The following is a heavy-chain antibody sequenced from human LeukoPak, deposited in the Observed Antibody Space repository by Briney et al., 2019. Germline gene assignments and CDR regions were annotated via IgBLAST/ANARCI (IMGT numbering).Heavy chain of an antibody. J-gene: IGHJ4*02. D-gene: IGHD3-3*01. Sequence: ASVKVSCKASGYTLTSYYMHWVRQAPGQGLEWMGIINPSGGSTSHAQKFQGRVTMTRDTSTSTVYMELSSLRSEDTAVYYCARATIFGVVTYPLFFDYWVQGTLVTVSS. CDR3: ARATIFGVVTYPLFFDY. CDR1: GYTLTSYY. CDR2: INPSGGST. V-gene: IGHV1-46*03.